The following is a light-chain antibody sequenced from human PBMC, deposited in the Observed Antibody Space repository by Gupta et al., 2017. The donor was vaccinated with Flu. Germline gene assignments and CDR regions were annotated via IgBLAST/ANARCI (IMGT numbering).Light chain of an antibody. V-gene: IGKV3-11*01. CDR1: QSVSNY. Sequence: ATLSLSPGERATLSCRASQSVSNYLAWYQQKPGQAPRLLIYDASNRATGIPVRFSGSGSGTDFTLTISSLEPEDFAVYYCQQRSNWPLLTFGGGTXVEIK. CDR2: DAS. J-gene: IGKJ4*01. CDR3: QQRSNWPLLT.